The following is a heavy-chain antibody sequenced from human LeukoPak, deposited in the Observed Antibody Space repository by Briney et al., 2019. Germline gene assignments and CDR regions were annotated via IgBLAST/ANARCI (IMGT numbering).Heavy chain of an antibody. D-gene: IGHD2-21*02. CDR2: ISSSSSYI. CDR3: ARDRARLSGGDCYDF. V-gene: IGHV3-21*01. Sequence: GGSLRLSCAASGFTFSSYSMNWVRQAPGKGLEWVSSISSSSSYIYYADSVKGRFTISRDNAKNSLYLQMNSLRAEDTAVYYCARDRARLSGGDCYDFWGQGTLVTVSS. CDR1: GFTFSSYS. J-gene: IGHJ4*02.